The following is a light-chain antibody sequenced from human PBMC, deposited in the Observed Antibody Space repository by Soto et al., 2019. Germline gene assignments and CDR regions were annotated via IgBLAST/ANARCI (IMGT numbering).Light chain of an antibody. CDR2: KSS. Sequence: DIQMTQSPSTLSASEGDRVTISCRASQSVSIWLAWYQQKSGRAPKLLIYKSSILESGVPSRFSGSGSGKEFTLTISSLQPDDFATYYCQQFNTSPWTFGQGTKVEIK. V-gene: IGKV1-5*03. CDR3: QQFNTSPWT. J-gene: IGKJ1*01. CDR1: QSVSIW.